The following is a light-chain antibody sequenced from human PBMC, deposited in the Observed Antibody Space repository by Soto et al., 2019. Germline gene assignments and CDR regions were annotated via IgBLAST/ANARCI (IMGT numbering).Light chain of an antibody. CDR2: LHSDGSH. J-gene: IGLJ2*01. CDR1: RGHSSYG. CDR3: QTWGTGIVV. Sequence: QAVVTQSPSASASLGASVKLTCTLSRGHSSYGIAWHQQQPEKGPRYLMKLHSDGSHSKGDGIPDRFSGSSSGAERYLTISSLQSDDEADYYCQTWGTGIVVFGGGTKLTVL. V-gene: IGLV4-69*01.